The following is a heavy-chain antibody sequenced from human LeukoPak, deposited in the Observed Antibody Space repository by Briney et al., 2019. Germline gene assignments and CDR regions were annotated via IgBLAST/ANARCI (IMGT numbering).Heavy chain of an antibody. V-gene: IGHV4-31*03. D-gene: IGHD2-2*01. CDR2: IYYSGST. J-gene: IGHJ5*02. CDR1: GGSISSGGYY. CDR3: ARGEVPAATWFDP. Sequence: SETLSLTCTVSGGSISSGGYYWSWIRQHPGKGLEWIGYIYYSGSTYYNPSLKSRVTISVDTSKNQFSPKLSSVTAADTAVYYCARGEVPAATWFDPWGQGTLVTVSS.